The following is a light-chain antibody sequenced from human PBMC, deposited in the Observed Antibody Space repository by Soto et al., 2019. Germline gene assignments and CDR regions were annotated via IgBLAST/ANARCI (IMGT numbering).Light chain of an antibody. J-gene: IGKJ3*01. Sequence: IVLTQSPGTLSLSPGERATLSCRASQSVGSGYLAWYQQKPGQAPRLLIYGASIRATGIPDRFTGSGSGTHFTLTLSRLEPEDFALYYCQQYTTSPFTFGPGTKVDVK. V-gene: IGKV3-20*01. CDR3: QQYTTSPFT. CDR2: GAS. CDR1: QSVGSGY.